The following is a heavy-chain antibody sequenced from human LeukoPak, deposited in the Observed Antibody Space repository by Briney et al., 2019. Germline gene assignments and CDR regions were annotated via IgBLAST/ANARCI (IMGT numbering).Heavy chain of an antibody. CDR3: ARYNDGAFHFDY. Sequence: ASVKVSCKASGYTFTDYYMHWVRQAPGQGLEWMGWLNPNSGDTNYAQKFQGRVSMTRDSSISTAYMDLSDLRSDDTAVYSCARYNDGAFHFDYWGQGTLVTVSS. CDR1: GYTFTDYY. D-gene: IGHD1-1*01. J-gene: IGHJ4*02. V-gene: IGHV1-2*02. CDR2: LNPNSGDT.